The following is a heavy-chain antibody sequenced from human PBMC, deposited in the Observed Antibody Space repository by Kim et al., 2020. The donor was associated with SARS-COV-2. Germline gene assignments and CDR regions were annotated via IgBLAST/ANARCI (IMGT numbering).Heavy chain of an antibody. Sequence: GGSLRLSCAASGFTFSSYAMSWVRQGPGKGLEWVSVIYSGGSSTYYADSVKGRFTISRDNSKNTLYLQMNSLRAEDTAVYYCARGGVYCGGDCYPSWGQGTLVTVSS. CDR3: ARGGVYCGGDCYPS. J-gene: IGHJ5*02. CDR1: GFTFSSYA. D-gene: IGHD2-21*02. V-gene: IGHV3-23*03. CDR2: IYSGGSST.